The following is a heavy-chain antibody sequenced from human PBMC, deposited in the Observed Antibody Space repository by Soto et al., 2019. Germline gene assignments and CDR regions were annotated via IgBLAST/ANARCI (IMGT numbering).Heavy chain of an antibody. CDR2: IYYSGST. CDR3: AREYDSSGYFPEPLHYGMDV. Sequence: SETLSLTCTVSGGSISSYYWSWIRQPPGKGLEWIGYIYYSGSTNYNPSLKSRVTISVDTSKNQFSLKLSSVTAADTAVYYCAREYDSSGYFPEPLHYGMDVWGQGTTVTVSS. CDR1: GGSISSYY. D-gene: IGHD3-22*01. V-gene: IGHV4-59*12. J-gene: IGHJ6*02.